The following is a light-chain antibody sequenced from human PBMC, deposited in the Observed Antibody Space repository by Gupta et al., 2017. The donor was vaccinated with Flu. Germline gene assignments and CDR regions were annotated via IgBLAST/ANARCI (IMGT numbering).Light chain of an antibody. J-gene: IGLJ2*01. CDR3: HAWDSSIDAMV. V-gene: IGLV3-21*02. CDR2: DDT. Sequence: SYVLTHPLAVPAAPRQTARITGGGNNIGSKSGHWYQQKPGQAPVWVVSDDTDRPSGIPERFSGSNSWNTATLTISRVEAGDEADDYCHAWDSSIDAMVFGRGTKLTVL. CDR1: NIGSKS.